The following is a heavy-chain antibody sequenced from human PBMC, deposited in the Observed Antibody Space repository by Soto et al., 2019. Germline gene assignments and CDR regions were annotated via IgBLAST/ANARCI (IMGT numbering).Heavy chain of an antibody. CDR1: GGSVSSGNYY. D-gene: IGHD2-15*01. J-gene: IGHJ5*02. Sequence: QVQLQESGPGLVKPSETLSLTCSVSGGSVSSGNYYWSWIRQPPGKGLEWIGYIYYTGSTNYNPSLRSRVTIAVATSKNQFSLTLSSVTAADTAVYYCASALYCSVGRCSFDPWGQGTLVTVSS. V-gene: IGHV4-61*01. CDR3: ASALYCSVGRCSFDP. CDR2: IYYTGST.